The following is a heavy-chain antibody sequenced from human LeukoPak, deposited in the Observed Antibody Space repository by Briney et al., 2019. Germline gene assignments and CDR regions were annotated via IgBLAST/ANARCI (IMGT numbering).Heavy chain of an antibody. J-gene: IGHJ3*02. V-gene: IGHV4-59*01. D-gene: IGHD5-18*01. CDR3: ARSRSGYSYDHAAFEI. Sequence: SETLSLTCTVSGGSISTYYWSWIRQPPGKGLEWLAYIDYRGSTTYNPSLRSRVTISVDTSRNQFSLKLSSVTAADTAVYYCARSRSGYSYDHAAFEIWGQGTVVTVSS. CDR2: IDYRGST. CDR1: GGSISTYY.